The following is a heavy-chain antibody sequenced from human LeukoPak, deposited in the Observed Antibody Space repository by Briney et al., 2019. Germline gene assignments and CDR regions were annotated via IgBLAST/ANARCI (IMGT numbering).Heavy chain of an antibody. D-gene: IGHD6-6*01. CDR1: GGSFSGYY. Sequence: PSETLSLTCAVYGGSFSGYYWSWIRQPPGKGLEWIGEINHSGSTNYNPSLKSRVTISVVTSKNQFSLKLSSVTAADTAVYYCARSSIAARLRYFDLWGRGTLVTVSS. CDR2: INHSGST. CDR3: ARSSIAARLRYFDL. J-gene: IGHJ2*01. V-gene: IGHV4-34*01.